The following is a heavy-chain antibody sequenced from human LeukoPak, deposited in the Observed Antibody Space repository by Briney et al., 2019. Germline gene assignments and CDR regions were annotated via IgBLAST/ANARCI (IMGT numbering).Heavy chain of an antibody. V-gene: IGHV4-39*01. D-gene: IGHD1-7*01. CDR1: GGSISSSSYY. CDR3: ARHQLELWD. CDR2: IYYSGST. J-gene: IGHJ4*02. Sequence: PSETLSLTCTVSGGSISSSSYYWGWIRQPPGKGLEWIGSIYYSGSTYYNPSLKSRVTISVDTSKNQFSLKLSSVTAADTAVYYCARHQLELWDWGQGTLVTVSS.